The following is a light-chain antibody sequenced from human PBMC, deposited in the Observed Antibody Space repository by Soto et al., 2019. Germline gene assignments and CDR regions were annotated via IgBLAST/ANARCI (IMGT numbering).Light chain of an antibody. J-gene: IGKJ2*01. CDR3: KQYNNWPLT. V-gene: IGKV3-15*01. Sequence: EIVMTRSPATLSVSPGERATLSCRASQSVSSNLAWYQQKPGQAPRLLIYGASTRATGIPARFSGSGSGTEFTLTISSLQSEDFAVYYCKQYNNWPLTFGQGTKLEIK. CDR1: QSVSSN. CDR2: GAS.